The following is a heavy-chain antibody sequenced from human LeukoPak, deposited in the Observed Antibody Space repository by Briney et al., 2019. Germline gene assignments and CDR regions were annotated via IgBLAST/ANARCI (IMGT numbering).Heavy chain of an antibody. CDR2: IYYSGST. D-gene: IGHD1-26*01. V-gene: IGHV4-39*01. Sequence: SETLSLTCTGSGGSISSSSYYWGWIRQPPGKGLEWIGSIYYSGSTYYNPSLKSRVTISVDTSKNQFSLKLSSVTAADTAVYYCATGMYSGSYWGQGTLVTVSS. CDR1: GGSISSSSYY. CDR3: ATGMYSGSY. J-gene: IGHJ4*02.